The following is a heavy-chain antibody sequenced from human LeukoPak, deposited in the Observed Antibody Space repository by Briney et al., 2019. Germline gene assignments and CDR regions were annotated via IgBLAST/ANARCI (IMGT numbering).Heavy chain of an antibody. CDR3: AKVEQAYDFWSGYYHDAFDI. J-gene: IGHJ3*02. D-gene: IGHD3-3*01. Sequence: GGSLRLSCAASGFTFSSYGMHWVRQAPGKGLEWVAVISYDGSNKYYADSVKGRFTISRDNSKNTLYLQMNSLRAEDTAVYYCAKVEQAYDFWSGYYHDAFDIWGQGTMVTVSS. V-gene: IGHV3-30*18. CDR2: ISYDGSNK. CDR1: GFTFSSYG.